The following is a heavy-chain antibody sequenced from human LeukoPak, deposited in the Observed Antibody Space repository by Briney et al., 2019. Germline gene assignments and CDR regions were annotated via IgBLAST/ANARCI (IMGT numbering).Heavy chain of an antibody. CDR2: IKSDGSST. V-gene: IGHV3-74*01. CDR3: AKSDWFDP. J-gene: IGHJ5*02. Sequence: PGGSLRLSCAASGFTFSSYWMHWVRQAPGKGLVWASRIKSDGSSTSYADSVKGRFTISRDNAENTLYLQMDSLRVEDTAVYYCAKSDWFDPWGQGTLVTVSS. CDR1: GFTFSSYW.